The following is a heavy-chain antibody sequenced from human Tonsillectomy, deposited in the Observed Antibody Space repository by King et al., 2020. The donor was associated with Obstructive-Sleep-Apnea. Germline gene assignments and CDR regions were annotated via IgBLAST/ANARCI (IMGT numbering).Heavy chain of an antibody. Sequence: QLVQSGGGLVKPGGSLRLSCAASGFSFSTYSMHWVRQAPGKGLEWVSSIGSSSSYIHYADSLKGRFTISRDNAKNSLYLQMNSLRAEDTAVYYCGLGYCRGGSCYSIDYWGPGTLVTVSS. D-gene: IGHD2-15*01. V-gene: IGHV3-21*01. CDR1: GFSFSTYS. CDR2: IGSSSSYI. J-gene: IGHJ4*02. CDR3: GLGYCRGGSCYSIDY.